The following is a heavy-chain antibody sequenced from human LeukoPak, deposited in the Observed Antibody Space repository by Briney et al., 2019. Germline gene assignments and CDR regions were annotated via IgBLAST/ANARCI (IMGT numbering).Heavy chain of an antibody. D-gene: IGHD3-22*01. CDR3: ARGLGSYDSSELTWPMISF. Sequence: ASVKVSCKASGYTFTGYYMHWVRQAPGQGLEWMGWINPNSGGTNYAQKFQGRVTMARDTSISTAYMELSGLRSDDTAVYYCARGLGSYDSSELTWPMISFWGQGTQVTVSS. J-gene: IGHJ4*02. CDR2: INPNSGGT. V-gene: IGHV1-2*02. CDR1: GYTFTGYY.